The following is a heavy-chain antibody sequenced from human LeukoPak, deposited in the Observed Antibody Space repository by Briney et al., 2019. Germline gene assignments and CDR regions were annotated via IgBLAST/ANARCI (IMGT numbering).Heavy chain of an antibody. CDR1: GYTFTTSY. D-gene: IGHD1-26*01. CDR2: LNPSGGSA. J-gene: IGHJ4*02. Sequence: ASVKVSCKASGYTFTTSYMHWVRQAPGQGLEWMGILNPSGGSASYVQKFQGRVTMTRDTSTSTVYMELSSLRSEDTAVYYCARDGGGSYGPHFDYWGQGTLVTVSS. V-gene: IGHV1-46*01. CDR3: ARDGGGSYGPHFDY.